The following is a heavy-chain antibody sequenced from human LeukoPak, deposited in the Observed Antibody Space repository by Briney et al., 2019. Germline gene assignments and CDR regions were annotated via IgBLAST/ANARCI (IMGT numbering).Heavy chain of an antibody. CDR1: GFTFSSYG. D-gene: IGHD6-19*01. J-gene: IGHJ4*02. CDR3: ASTSGWYEPIDY. V-gene: IGHV3-33*01. Sequence: GRSLGLSCAASGFTFSSYGMHWVRQAPGKGLEWVAVIWYDGSNKYYADSVKGRFTISRDNSKNTLYLQMNSLRAEDTAVYYCASTSGWYEPIDYWGQGTLVTVSS. CDR2: IWYDGSNK.